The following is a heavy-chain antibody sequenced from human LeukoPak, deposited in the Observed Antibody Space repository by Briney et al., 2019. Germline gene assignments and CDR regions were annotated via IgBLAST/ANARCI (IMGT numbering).Heavy chain of an antibody. CDR1: GFTFSSYG. J-gene: IGHJ3*02. V-gene: IGHV3-23*01. CDR2: ISGSGGST. Sequence: GGSLRLSCAASGFTFSSYGMNWVRQAPGKGLEWVSGISGSGGSTYYADSVKGRFTISRDNSKNTLDLQMNSLRAEDTAVYYCAYYSSPHPYTAFDIWGQGTMVTVSS. CDR3: AYYSSPHPYTAFDI. D-gene: IGHD6-19*01.